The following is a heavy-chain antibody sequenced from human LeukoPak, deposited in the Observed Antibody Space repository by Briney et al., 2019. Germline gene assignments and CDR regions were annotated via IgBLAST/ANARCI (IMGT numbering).Heavy chain of an antibody. D-gene: IGHD2-15*01. CDR1: GYPFSDHY. Sequence: GGSLRLSCAVSGYPFSDHYIDWVRQAPGKGLEWVGHIRSKADGGTPDYIAPVKGRFTISRDDSKDTLYLQMNSLNTEDTAMYYCTTRSPARYCSDGACYSSADYWGQGTLVTVSS. CDR3: TTRSPARYCSDGACYSSADY. V-gene: IGHV3-15*07. CDR2: IRSKADGGTP. J-gene: IGHJ4*02.